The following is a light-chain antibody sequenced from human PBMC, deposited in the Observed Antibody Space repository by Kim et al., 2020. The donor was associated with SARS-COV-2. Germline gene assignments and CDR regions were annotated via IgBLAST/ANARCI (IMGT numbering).Light chain of an antibody. J-gene: IGKJ4*01. CDR3: QQYNSYSRLT. Sequence: DIQMTQSPSTLSASVGDRVTITCRASQSISSWLAWYQQKPGKAPKLLIYKASSSESGVPSRFSGSGSGTEFTLTISSLQPDDFATYYCQQYNSYSRLTFGGGTKVDIK. V-gene: IGKV1-5*03. CDR1: QSISSW. CDR2: KAS.